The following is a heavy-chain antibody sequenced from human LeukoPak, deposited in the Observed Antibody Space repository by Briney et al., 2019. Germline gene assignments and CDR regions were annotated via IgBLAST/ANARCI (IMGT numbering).Heavy chain of an antibody. CDR1: GGSISSHF. CDR2: MFYSGST. V-gene: IGHV4-59*11. D-gene: IGHD3-10*01. Sequence: SETLSLTCTVSGGSISSHFWSWIRQPPGKGLEWIGYMFYSGSTNYNPSLKSRVTISVDTSKNQFSLKLTSVSAADTAVYYCARDRAPVTMIRGAPGGFDPWGQGTLVTVSS. CDR3: ARDRAPVTMIRGAPGGFDP. J-gene: IGHJ5*02.